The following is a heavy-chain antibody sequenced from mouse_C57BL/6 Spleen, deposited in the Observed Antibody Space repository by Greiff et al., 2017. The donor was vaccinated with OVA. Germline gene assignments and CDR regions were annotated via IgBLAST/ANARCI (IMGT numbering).Heavy chain of an antibody. CDR1: GFNIKDYY. J-gene: IGHJ2*01. D-gene: IGHD2-12*01. Sequence: VQLQQSGAELVKPGASVKLSCTASGFNIKDYYMHWVKQRTEQGLEWIGRIDPEDGETKYAPKFQGKATITADTSSNTAYLQLSSLPSDDTAVYYCAPLRREGYYFDYWGQGTTLTVSS. CDR2: IDPEDGET. CDR3: APLRREGYYFDY. V-gene: IGHV14-2*01.